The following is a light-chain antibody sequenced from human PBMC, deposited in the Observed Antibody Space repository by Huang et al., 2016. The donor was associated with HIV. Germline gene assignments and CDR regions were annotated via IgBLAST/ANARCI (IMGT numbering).Light chain of an antibody. J-gene: IGKJ2*01. V-gene: IGKV3-15*01. CDR1: ESILRN. CDR3: QQYNKWPPYT. Sequence: VMTQSPATLSVSPGARATLSCRARESILRNLALYQQRHGQPPRLLIYGASGRLPGIPDRFLGSGSGTEFSLTISSLQSEDFAVYYCQQYNKWPPYTYGQGTKLEIK. CDR2: GAS.